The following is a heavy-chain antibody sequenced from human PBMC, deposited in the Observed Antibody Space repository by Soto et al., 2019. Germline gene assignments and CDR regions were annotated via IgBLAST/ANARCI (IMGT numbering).Heavy chain of an antibody. CDR1: GFTFSIYA. Sequence: PGGSLQLNCVSSGFTFSIYAMSWVRQAPGKGLEWVSAISGSGGSTYYADSVKGRFTISRDNSKNTLYLQMNSLRAEDTAVYYCAKDDQWLPFDYWGQGTLVTSPQ. CDR2: ISGSGGST. D-gene: IGHD6-19*01. CDR3: AKDDQWLPFDY. J-gene: IGHJ4*02. V-gene: IGHV3-23*01.